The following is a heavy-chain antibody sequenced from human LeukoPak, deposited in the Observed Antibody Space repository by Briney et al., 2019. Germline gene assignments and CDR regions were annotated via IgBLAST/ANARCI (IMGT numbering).Heavy chain of an antibody. Sequence: GGSLRLSCAASGFSFSRYAMHWVRQAPGKGLEYVSAISSNGGSTYYANSVKGRFTISRDNSKNTLSLQMGSLRAEDTAVYYCASHSYGYNHWGQGTLVIVSS. J-gene: IGHJ5*02. CDR2: ISSNGGST. CDR3: ASHSYGYNH. D-gene: IGHD3-16*01. V-gene: IGHV3-64*01. CDR1: GFSFSRYA.